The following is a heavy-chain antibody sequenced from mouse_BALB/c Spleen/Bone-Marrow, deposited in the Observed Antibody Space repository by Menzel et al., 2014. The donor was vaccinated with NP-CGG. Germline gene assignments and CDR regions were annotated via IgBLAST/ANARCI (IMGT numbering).Heavy chain of an antibody. CDR3: ATMITDWYSDV. J-gene: IGHJ1*01. CDR1: GFNIKDTY. V-gene: IGHV14-3*02. D-gene: IGHD2-4*01. CDR2: IDPANGNT. Sequence: EVHLVESGAELVKPGASVKLSCTASGFNIKDTYMHWGKQRPEQGLEGIGRIDPANGNTKYDPKFQGKATITADTSSNTACLQLSSLTSEDTAVYYCATMITDWYSDVWGAGTTVTVSS.